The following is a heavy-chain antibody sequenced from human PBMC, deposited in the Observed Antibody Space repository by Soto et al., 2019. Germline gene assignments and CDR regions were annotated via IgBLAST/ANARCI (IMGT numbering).Heavy chain of an antibody. CDR2: VYYTRST. CDR3: ATHYYDSGGYNYLDY. V-gene: IGHV4-59*01. CDR1: GDSISRLY. Sequence: RSDTLSLTCTVSGDSISRLYWNWLRPPPGKGLVWFGYVYYTRSTNYNPSLKSRVTISRDTSKNQFSLKLSSVSAADTAVYYCATHYYDSGGYNYLDYWGQGTLVTVSS. J-gene: IGHJ4*02. D-gene: IGHD3-22*01.